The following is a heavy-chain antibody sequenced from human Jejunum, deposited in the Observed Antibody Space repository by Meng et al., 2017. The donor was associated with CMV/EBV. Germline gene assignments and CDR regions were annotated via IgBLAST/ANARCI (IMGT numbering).Heavy chain of an antibody. V-gene: IGHV1-2*06. CDR3: ARVTHSGSPSQSSY. Sequence: QVQLVQSGAEVKKPGATVKVSCKASGYTFTSYDINWVRQGTGQGLEWMGRINPNNGGANYAQQFQGRVTMTTDTSTSTAYMELTSLKSDDTAVYYCARVTHSGSPSQSSYWGQGTLVTVSS. CDR2: INPNNGGA. J-gene: IGHJ4*02. D-gene: IGHD3-10*01. CDR1: GYTFTSYD.